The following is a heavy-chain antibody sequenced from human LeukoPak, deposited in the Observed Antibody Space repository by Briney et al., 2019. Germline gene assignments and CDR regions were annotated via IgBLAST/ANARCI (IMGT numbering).Heavy chain of an antibody. Sequence: GGSLRLSCAASGFTFYSYVMSWVRQATGKGLEWVSAIGTAGDTYYPGSVKGRFTISRENAKNSLYLQMNSLRAGDTAVYYCARDSYDSSGYVGNYGMDVWGQGTTVTVSS. CDR3: ARDSYDSSGYVGNYGMDV. D-gene: IGHD3-22*01. CDR2: IGTAGDT. J-gene: IGHJ6*02. CDR1: GFTFYSYV. V-gene: IGHV3-13*01.